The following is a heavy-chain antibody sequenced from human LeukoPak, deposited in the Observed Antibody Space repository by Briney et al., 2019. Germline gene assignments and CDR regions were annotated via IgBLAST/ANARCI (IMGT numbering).Heavy chain of an antibody. J-gene: IGHJ4*02. V-gene: IGHV3-53*01. CDR1: GFTVSSNY. CDR3: AGRRSSGWYAY. CDR2: IYDSGTT. Sequence: GGSLRLSCATSGFTVSSNYMSWVRQAPGKGLEWASVIYDSGTTYYADSVKGRFLIFRDTSKNTVDLQMNSLRVEDTAVYYCAGRRSSGWYAYWGQGTLVTVSS. D-gene: IGHD6-19*01.